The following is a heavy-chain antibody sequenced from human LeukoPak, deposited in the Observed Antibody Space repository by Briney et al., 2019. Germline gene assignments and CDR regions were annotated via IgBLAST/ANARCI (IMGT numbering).Heavy chain of an antibody. Sequence: GRSLRLSCAASGFTFSSYGMHWVRQAPGKGLEWVAVISYDGSNKYYADSVKGRFTISRDNSKNTLYLQMNSLRAEDTAVYYCAKGHYDSSGYYSELFDYWGQGTLVTVSS. D-gene: IGHD3-22*01. CDR2: ISYDGSNK. J-gene: IGHJ4*02. CDR1: GFTFSSYG. CDR3: AKGHYDSSGYYSELFDY. V-gene: IGHV3-30*18.